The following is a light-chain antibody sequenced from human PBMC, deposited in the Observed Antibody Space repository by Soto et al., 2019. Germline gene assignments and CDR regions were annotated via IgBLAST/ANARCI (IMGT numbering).Light chain of an antibody. J-gene: IGLJ2*01. CDR1: NSNIGAGYD. CDR2: GNS. CDR3: QSYDSGLFGLI. V-gene: IGLV1-40*01. Sequence: QSVLTQPPSVSGAPGQRVTIACTGSNSNIGAGYDVHWYRHFPGAAPKLLLSGNSHRPSGVPDRFSGSKSGTSASLAITGLQAEYEADYYCQSYDSGLFGLIFGEGTKLTVL.